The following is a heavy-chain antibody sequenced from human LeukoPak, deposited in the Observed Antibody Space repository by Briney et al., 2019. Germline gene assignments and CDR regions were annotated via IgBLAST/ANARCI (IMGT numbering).Heavy chain of an antibody. V-gene: IGHV3-30*18. CDR1: GFTFSSYG. CDR3: AKDLSVWFGELDP. J-gene: IGHJ5*02. Sequence: PGGSLRLSCAASGFTFSSYGMHWVRQAPGKGLECVAVISYDGSNKYYADSVKGRFTISRDNSKNTLYLQMNSLRAEDTAVYYCAKDLSVWFGELDPWGQGTLVTVSS. CDR2: ISYDGSNK. D-gene: IGHD3-10*01.